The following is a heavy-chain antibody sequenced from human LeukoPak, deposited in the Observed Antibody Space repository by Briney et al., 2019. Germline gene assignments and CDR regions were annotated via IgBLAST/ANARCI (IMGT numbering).Heavy chain of an antibody. Sequence: GGSLRLSCAASRFTLNTYAMSWVRQAPGKGLEWVSVIYSGGSTYYADSVKGRFTISRDNSKNTLYLQMNSLRAEDTAVYYCARSYLWGSYRYFDYWGQGTLVTVSS. D-gene: IGHD3-16*02. CDR1: RFTLNTYA. V-gene: IGHV3-66*01. CDR2: IYSGGST. CDR3: ARSYLWGSYRYFDY. J-gene: IGHJ4*02.